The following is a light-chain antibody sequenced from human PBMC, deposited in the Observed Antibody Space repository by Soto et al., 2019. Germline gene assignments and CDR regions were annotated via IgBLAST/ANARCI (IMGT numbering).Light chain of an antibody. Sequence: EIVMTQSPATLSVSPGERATLSCRASQSVSSNLAWYQQKPGQSPRLLIYGASTRATSIPARFSGSGSGTEFPITISSLKSEDFSVYYCQQNNNCSYTFGQGTKLEIK. J-gene: IGKJ2*01. CDR1: QSVSSN. CDR2: GAS. V-gene: IGKV3-15*01. CDR3: QQNNNCSYT.